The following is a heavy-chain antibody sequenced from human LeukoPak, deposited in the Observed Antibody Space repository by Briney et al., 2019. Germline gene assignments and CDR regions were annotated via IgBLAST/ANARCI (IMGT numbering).Heavy chain of an antibody. CDR1: GFTVSSNY. V-gene: IGHV3-53*01. CDR3: ASIPLADYGDC. J-gene: IGHJ4*02. Sequence: PGGSLRLSCAASGFTVSSNYISWVRQAPGKGLEWVSIIYSDGRTFYADSVKGRFTISRDNSKNTIYLQMNSLRAEDTAVYYCASIPLADYGDCWGQGTLVTVSS. CDR2: IYSDGRT. D-gene: IGHD2-21*01.